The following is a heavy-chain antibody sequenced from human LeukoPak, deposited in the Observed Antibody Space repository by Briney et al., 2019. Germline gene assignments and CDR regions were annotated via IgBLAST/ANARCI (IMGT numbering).Heavy chain of an antibody. CDR3: AREAWDLTGRAPVI. V-gene: IGHV3-33*01. CDR2: IRYDGTEK. CDR1: GFTFSSYG. D-gene: IGHD1-14*01. J-gene: IGHJ4*02. Sequence: PGRSLRLSCAASGFTFSSYGMHWVRQAPGKGLEWVATIRYDGTEKHYAEFLTGRFTVSRDNSKNTLYLETNSLRVEDTAVYYCAREAWDLTGRAPVIWGQGTRVTVSS.